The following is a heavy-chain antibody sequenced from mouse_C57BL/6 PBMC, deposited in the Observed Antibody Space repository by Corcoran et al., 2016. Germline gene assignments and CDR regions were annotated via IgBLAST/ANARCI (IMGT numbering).Heavy chain of an antibody. J-gene: IGHJ3*01. Sequence: QVQLQQSGPELVKPGASVKLSCKASGYTFTSYDINWVKQRPGQGLEWFEWIYPRDGSTKYNEKFKGKATLTVDTSSSTAYMELHSLTSEDSAVYFCAASLYGYDGAWCAYWGQGTLVTVSA. D-gene: IGHD2-2*01. CDR1: GYTFTSYD. V-gene: IGHV1-85*01. CDR2: IYPRDGST. CDR3: AASLYGYDGAWCAY.